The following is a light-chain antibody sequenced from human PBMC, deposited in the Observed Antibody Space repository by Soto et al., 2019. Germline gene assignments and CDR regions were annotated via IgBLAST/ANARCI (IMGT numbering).Light chain of an antibody. Sequence: EIVMTQPPDTLSVSPGERATLSCRASQSVSSNLAWYQQKPGQAPRLLIYGASTRATCIPARVSGSGSGTEFTLTISSLKSEDLAGYYCQQYKNWPITFGGETNVHIK. J-gene: IGKJ4*01. V-gene: IGKV3-15*01. CDR3: QQYKNWPIT. CDR2: GAS. CDR1: QSVSSN.